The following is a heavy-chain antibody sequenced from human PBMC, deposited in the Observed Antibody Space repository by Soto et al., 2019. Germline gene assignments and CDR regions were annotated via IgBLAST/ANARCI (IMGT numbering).Heavy chain of an antibody. CDR2: IYYSGST. CDR3: ARSPSSGRYFDWSYGWPYYYYGMDV. Sequence: SETLSLTCTVSGGSISSYYWSWIRQPPGKGLEWIGYIYYSGSTNYNPSLKSRVTISVDTSKNQFSLKLSSVTAADTAVYYCARSPSSGRYFDWSYGWPYYYYGMDVWGQGTTVTVSS. J-gene: IGHJ6*02. D-gene: IGHD3-9*01. V-gene: IGHV4-59*01. CDR1: GGSISSYY.